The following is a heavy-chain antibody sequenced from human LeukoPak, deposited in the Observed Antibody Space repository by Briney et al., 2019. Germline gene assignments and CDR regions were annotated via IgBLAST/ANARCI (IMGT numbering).Heavy chain of an antibody. CDR1: GYTFTSYY. D-gene: IGHD3-16*01. CDR3: ASEYETLFDY. Sequence: ASVKVSFKASGYTFTSYYMHCVRQAAGQGLEWMGIINPSGGSTSYAQKFQGRVTMTRDTSTSTVYMEMSSLRSEDTAVYYCASEYETLFDYWGQGTLVTVSS. CDR2: INPSGGST. V-gene: IGHV1-46*01. J-gene: IGHJ4*02.